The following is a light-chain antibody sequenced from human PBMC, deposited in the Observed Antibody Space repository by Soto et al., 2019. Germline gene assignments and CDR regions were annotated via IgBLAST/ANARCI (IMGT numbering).Light chain of an antibody. CDR2: GAS. V-gene: IGKV3-20*01. Sequence: EIVLTQSPGTLSLSPGERATLSCRASQSVSNNYLAWYQQKPGQAPRLLIYGASNRATGIPDRFSGSGSGTDFTLTISRLEPEDLASYYCLQDHSYPWTFGQGTKVEI. J-gene: IGKJ1*01. CDR3: LQDHSYPWT. CDR1: QSVSNNY.